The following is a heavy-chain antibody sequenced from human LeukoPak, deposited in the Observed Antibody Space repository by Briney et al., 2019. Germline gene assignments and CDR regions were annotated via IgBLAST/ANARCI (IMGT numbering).Heavy chain of an antibody. D-gene: IGHD2-15*01. Sequence: GGSLRLSCAASGFTVSSKYMTWVRQAPGKGLEWLSAIYSGGDTYYADSVKGRFTISRDNSKNTLYLQMNSLRAEDTAVYYCAKGRTITPLGYGMDVWGQGTTVTVSS. V-gene: IGHV3-53*01. J-gene: IGHJ6*02. CDR3: AKGRTITPLGYGMDV. CDR2: IYSGGDT. CDR1: GFTVSSKY.